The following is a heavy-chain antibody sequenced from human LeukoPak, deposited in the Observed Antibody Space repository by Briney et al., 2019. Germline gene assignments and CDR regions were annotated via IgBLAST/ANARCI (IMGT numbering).Heavy chain of an antibody. CDR2: IRYDGSNK. CDR3: AKLTGGIAAAASDAFDI. V-gene: IGHV3-30*02. D-gene: IGHD6-13*01. Sequence: PGGSLRLSCAASGFTFSSYGMHWVRQAPGKGLEWVAFIRYDGSNKYYADSVKGRFTISRDNSKNTLYLQMNSLRAEDTAVYYCAKLTGGIAAAASDAFDIWGQGTMVTVSS. CDR1: GFTFSSYG. J-gene: IGHJ3*02.